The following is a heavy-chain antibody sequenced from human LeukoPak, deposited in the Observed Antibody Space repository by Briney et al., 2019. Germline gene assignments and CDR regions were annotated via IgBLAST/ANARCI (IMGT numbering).Heavy chain of an antibody. V-gene: IGHV3-30*18. CDR3: AKAWIQSLQCDYFDY. Sequence: GGSLRLSCAASGFTFSNYGMHWVRQAPGKGLEWVAVLTFDGGDENYADSVKGRFTISRDDSKNTLYLQMNSPRAEDTAVYYCAKAWIQSLQCDYFDYWGQGTLVTVSS. CDR2: LTFDGGDE. D-gene: IGHD1-1*01. J-gene: IGHJ4*02. CDR1: GFTFSNYG.